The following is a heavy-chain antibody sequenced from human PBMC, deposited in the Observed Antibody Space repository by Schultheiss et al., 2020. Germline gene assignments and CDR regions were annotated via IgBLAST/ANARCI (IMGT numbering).Heavy chain of an antibody. CDR1: GFTVSSNY. Sequence: WGSLRLSCAASGFTVSSNYMSWVRQAPGKGLEWVSVIYSGGSTYYADSVKGRFTISRDNSKNTLYLQMNSLRAEDTAVYYCARGFRGGSYYYYYYMDVWGKGTTVTVSS. D-gene: IGHD3-10*01. V-gene: IGHV3-53*01. J-gene: IGHJ6*03. CDR2: IYSGGST. CDR3: ARGFRGGSYYYYYYMDV.